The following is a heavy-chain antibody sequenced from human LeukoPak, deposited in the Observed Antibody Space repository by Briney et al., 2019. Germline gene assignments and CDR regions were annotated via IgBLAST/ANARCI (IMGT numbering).Heavy chain of an antibody. J-gene: IGHJ5*02. D-gene: IGHD3-10*01. CDR1: GGSFSGYY. CDR3: ARGRGGGYNWFDP. CDR2: INHSGST. V-gene: IGHV4-34*01. Sequence: SETPSLTCAVYGGSFSGYYWSWIRQPPGKGLEWIGEINHSGSTNYNPSLKSRVTISVDTSKNQFSLKLSSVTAADTAVYYCARGRGGGYNWFDPWGQGTLVTVSS.